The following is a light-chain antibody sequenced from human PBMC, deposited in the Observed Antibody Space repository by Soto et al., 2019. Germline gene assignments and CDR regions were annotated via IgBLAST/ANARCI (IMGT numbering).Light chain of an antibody. V-gene: IGKV3-15*01. CDR1: QSVSSS. J-gene: IGKJ1*01. CDR3: QQYVNWSPGA. Sequence: EIVVTQSPATLSVSPGERVTLSCRASQSVSSSLAWYQQRPGQAPRLLIYDTSTKAAGIAARFIGSGSGTEFTLTISSLQSADYAVSYCQQYVNWSPGAFGQGTKVEIK. CDR2: DTS.